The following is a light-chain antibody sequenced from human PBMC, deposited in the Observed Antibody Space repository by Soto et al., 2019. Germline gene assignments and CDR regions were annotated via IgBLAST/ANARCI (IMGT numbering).Light chain of an antibody. CDR2: DVS. Sequence: QSALTQPRSVSGSPGQSVTISCTGTSSDVVGYNYVSWYQQHPGKAPKLMIYDVSKRPSGVPDRFSGSKSGNTASLTISGLQAEDEADYYCCSYAGSYVFGTGTKLTVL. J-gene: IGLJ1*01. CDR1: SSDVVGYNY. V-gene: IGLV2-11*01. CDR3: CSYAGSYV.